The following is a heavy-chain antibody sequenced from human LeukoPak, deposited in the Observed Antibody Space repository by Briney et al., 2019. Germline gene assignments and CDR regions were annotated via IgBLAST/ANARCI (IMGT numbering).Heavy chain of an antibody. J-gene: IGHJ3*02. D-gene: IGHD3-22*01. V-gene: IGHV4-34*01. CDR1: GGSFSDYY. CDR2: INHSGST. CDR3: AREPTTYYYDSSGYFRGRGDAFDI. Sequence: PSETLSLTCAVYGGSFSDYYWSWIRQPPGKGLEWIGEINHSGSTNYNPSLKSRVTISVDTSKNQFSLKLSSVTAADTAVYYCAREPTTYYYDSSGYFRGRGDAFDIWGQGTMVTVSS.